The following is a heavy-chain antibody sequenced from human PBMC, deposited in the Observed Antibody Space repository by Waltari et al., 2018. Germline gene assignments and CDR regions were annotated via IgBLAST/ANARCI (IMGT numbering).Heavy chain of an antibody. Sequence: EVQLVESGGGLVQPGGSLRLSCAASGVTVSNNYMNWVRQAPGKGLEWVSTIYSGGQTYYADYGKGRFTISRDNPKNTVYLQMNSLRPDDTAVYYCTRGVVASAAASYWGQGTLVTGSS. D-gene: IGHD2-2*01. J-gene: IGHJ4*02. V-gene: IGHV3-66*01. CDR1: GVTVSNNY. CDR2: IYSGGQT. CDR3: TRGVVASAAASY.